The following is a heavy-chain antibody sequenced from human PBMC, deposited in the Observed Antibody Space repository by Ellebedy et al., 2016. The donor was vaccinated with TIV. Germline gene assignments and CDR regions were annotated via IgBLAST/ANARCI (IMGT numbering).Heavy chain of an antibody. CDR1: GYTFTSYG. V-gene: IGHV1-18*01. D-gene: IGHD3-10*01. Sequence: ASVKVSCXASGYTFTSYGISWVRQAPGQGLEWMGWISAYNGNTNYAQKPQGRVTMTTDTSTSTAYMELRSLRSDDTAVYYCARDLLTVRGLWEHYYYYGMDVWGQGTTVTVSS. J-gene: IGHJ6*02. CDR3: ARDLLTVRGLWEHYYYYGMDV. CDR2: ISAYNGNT.